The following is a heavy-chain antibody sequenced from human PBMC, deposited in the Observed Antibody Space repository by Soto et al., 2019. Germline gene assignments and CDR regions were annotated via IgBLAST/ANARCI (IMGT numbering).Heavy chain of an antibody. CDR1: TGSISSPYW. J-gene: IGHJ5*02. D-gene: IGHD2-2*01. CDR2: IYHSGDT. Sequence: PSETLSLTCTVSTGSISSPYWWTWVRQPPGKGLEWIGEIYHSGDTNYNPSLKSRVSMSVDKSKNLFSLELSAVTAADTAVYYCAAVSGGCSRTTCQIDLWGQGIQVTVSS. V-gene: IGHV4-4*02. CDR3: AAVSGGCSRTTCQIDL.